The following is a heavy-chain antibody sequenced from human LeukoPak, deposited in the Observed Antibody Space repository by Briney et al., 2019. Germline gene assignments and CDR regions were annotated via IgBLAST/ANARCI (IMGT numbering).Heavy chain of an antibody. Sequence: SQTLSLTCAISGDSVSSNSAAWNWIRQSLSRGLEWLGRTWYRSKWHYDYAVSVKSRITIYPDTSKNQFSLQLSSVTPEDTAVYYCAREPIASAGFNAFDIWGQGTMVTVSS. D-gene: IGHD6-13*01. V-gene: IGHV6-1*01. J-gene: IGHJ3*02. CDR1: GDSVSSNSAA. CDR2: TWYRSKWHY. CDR3: AREPIASAGFNAFDI.